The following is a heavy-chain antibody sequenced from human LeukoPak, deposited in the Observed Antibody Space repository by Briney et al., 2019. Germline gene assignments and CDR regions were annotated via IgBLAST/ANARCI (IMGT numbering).Heavy chain of an antibody. CDR2: TYYSGST. D-gene: IGHD3-9*01. Sequence: SETLSLTCTVSGGSISSYYWSWIRQPPGKGLEWIGYTYYSGSTNYNPSLKSRVTISVDTSKNQFSLKLSSVTAADTAVYYCAGVLHDILDAFDIWGQGTMVTVSS. V-gene: IGHV4-59*01. CDR1: GGSISSYY. J-gene: IGHJ3*02. CDR3: AGVLHDILDAFDI.